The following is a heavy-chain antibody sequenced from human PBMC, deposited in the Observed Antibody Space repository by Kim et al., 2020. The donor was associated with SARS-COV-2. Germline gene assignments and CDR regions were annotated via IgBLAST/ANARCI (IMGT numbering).Heavy chain of an antibody. J-gene: IGHJ6*02. Sequence: YADAVKGRFTNARDNSKNMLYLQMNNLRAEDMAVYYCARSSYYSYGMDVWGQGTTVTVSS. V-gene: IGHV3-23*01. D-gene: IGHD3-10*01. CDR3: ARSSYYSYGMDV.